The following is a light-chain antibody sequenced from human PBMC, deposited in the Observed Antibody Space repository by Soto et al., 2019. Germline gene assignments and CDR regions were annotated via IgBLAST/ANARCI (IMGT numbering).Light chain of an antibody. J-gene: IGLJ1*01. CDR2: DVG. CDR3: SSYTSTSTLV. V-gene: IGLV2-14*01. CDR1: SSDVGSYNY. Sequence: QSVLTQPASVSGSPGQSITISCTGTSSDVGSYNYVSWYQQHPGKAPKLMIYDVGNRPSGVSNRFSGSKSGNTASLTISGLQSDYVADYYSSSYTSTSTLVFGTGTNVTVL.